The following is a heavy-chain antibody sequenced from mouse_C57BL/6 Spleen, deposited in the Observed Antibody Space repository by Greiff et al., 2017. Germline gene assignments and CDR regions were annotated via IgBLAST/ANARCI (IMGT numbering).Heavy chain of an antibody. CDR3: TNYYGSSFPWFAY. CDR2: IYPGNSDT. Sequence: EVKLVESGTVLARPGASVKMSCKTSGYTFTSYWMHWVKQRPGQGLEWIGAIYPGNSDTSYNQKFKGKAKLTAVTSASTAYMELSSLTNEDSAVYYCTNYYGSSFPWFAYWGQGTLVTVSA. D-gene: IGHD1-1*01. J-gene: IGHJ3*01. V-gene: IGHV1-5*01. CDR1: GYTFTSYW.